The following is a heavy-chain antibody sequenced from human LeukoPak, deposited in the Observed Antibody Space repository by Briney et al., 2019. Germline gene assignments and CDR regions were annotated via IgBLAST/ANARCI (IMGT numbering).Heavy chain of an antibody. V-gene: IGHV1-18*01. D-gene: IGHD6-19*01. CDR1: GYTFTSYG. CDR3: ARDRRAARPSVAGRFDY. Sequence: ASVKVSCKASGYTFTSYGISWVRQAPGQGLEWMGWISAYNGNTNYAQKLQGRVTMTTDTSTSTAYMELRSLRSDDTAVYYCARDRRAARPSVAGRFDYWGQGTLVTVSS. CDR2: ISAYNGNT. J-gene: IGHJ4*02.